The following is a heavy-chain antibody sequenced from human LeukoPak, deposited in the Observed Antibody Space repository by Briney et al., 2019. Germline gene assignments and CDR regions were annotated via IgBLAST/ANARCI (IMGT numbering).Heavy chain of an antibody. J-gene: IGHJ5*02. CDR2: ISYSGSS. CDR3: ARGVTTGLDWFDP. V-gene: IGHV4-59*01. D-gene: IGHD2-21*02. Sequence: SETLSLTCTVSGVSISSYYWSWIRQPPGKGLEWIGCISYSGSSTYNPSLKSRVTISVDTSKNQFSLKVTSVTAADTAVYYCARGVTTGLDWFDPMVQGTLVTVSS. CDR1: GVSISSYY.